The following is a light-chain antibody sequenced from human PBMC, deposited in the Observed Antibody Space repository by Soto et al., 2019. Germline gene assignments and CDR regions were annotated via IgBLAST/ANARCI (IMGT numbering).Light chain of an antibody. CDR2: DVS. V-gene: IGLV2-14*01. Sequence: SALRQPASVSGAPGQSITISCPGTSSDVGGYNYVSWYQQHPGKAPKFMIYDVSNRPSGVSNRFSGSKSGNTASLTISGLQAEEEADYSCSSYTTSNTRQIVFGTGTKVTVL. CDR3: SSYTTSNTRQIV. CDR1: SSDVGGYNY. J-gene: IGLJ1*01.